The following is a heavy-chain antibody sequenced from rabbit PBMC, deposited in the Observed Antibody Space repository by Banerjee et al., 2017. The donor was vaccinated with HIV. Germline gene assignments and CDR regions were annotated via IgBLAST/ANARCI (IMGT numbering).Heavy chain of an antibody. CDR1: GFSFSSGYD. CDR3: ARDNDGDGYGWNFNL. J-gene: IGHJ4*01. Sequence: QSLEESGGDLVKPGGSLTLTCKASGFSFSSGYDMCWVRQAPGKGLEWIGYVYTGSGVTWYADWVNGRFTISKASSTTVTLKLNSLTAADTATYFCARDNDGDGYGWNFNLWGPGTLVTVS. V-gene: IGHV1S40*01. D-gene: IGHD6-1*01. CDR2: VYTGSGVT.